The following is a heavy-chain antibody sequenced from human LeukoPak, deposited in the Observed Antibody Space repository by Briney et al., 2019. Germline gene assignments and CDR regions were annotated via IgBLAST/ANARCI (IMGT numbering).Heavy chain of an antibody. CDR3: ASMQNYQGWLDP. CDR1: GGSISSYY. J-gene: IGHJ5*02. Sequence: SETLSLTCTVSGGSISSYYWSWIRQPPGKGLEWIGYIYYSGSTNYNPSLKSRVTISVDTSKNQFSLKLSSVTAADTAVYYCASMQNYQGWLDPWGQGTLVTVSS. V-gene: IGHV4-59*01. D-gene: IGHD1-7*01. CDR2: IYYSGST.